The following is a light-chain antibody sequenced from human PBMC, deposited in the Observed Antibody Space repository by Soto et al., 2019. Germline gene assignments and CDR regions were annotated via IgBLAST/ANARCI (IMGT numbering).Light chain of an antibody. CDR3: AAWDDSLNVV. V-gene: IGLV1-47*02. J-gene: IGLJ2*01. CDR1: SSNIGSNY. CDR2: SNN. Sequence: QSVLTQPPAASGTPGQRVTTSCSGSSSNIGSNYVYWYQQLPGTAPKLLIYSNNQRPSGVPDRFSGSKSGTSASLAISGLRSEDEADYYCAAWDDSLNVVFGGGTKLTVL.